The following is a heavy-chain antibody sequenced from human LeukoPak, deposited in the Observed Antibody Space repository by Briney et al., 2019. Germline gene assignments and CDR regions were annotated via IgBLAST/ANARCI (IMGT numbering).Heavy chain of an antibody. J-gene: IGHJ6*03. D-gene: IGHD3-22*01. CDR1: GGSISSGSYY. V-gene: IGHV4-61*02. CDR3: ARSSGWSYYYYYYMDV. CDR2: IYTSVST. Sequence: SQTLSLTCTVAGGSISSGSYYWSWIRQPAGKGLEWIGRIYTSVSTNYNPSLKSRVTISVDTSKNPFSLKLSSVTAADTAVYYCARSSGWSYYYYYYMDVWGKGTTVTVSS.